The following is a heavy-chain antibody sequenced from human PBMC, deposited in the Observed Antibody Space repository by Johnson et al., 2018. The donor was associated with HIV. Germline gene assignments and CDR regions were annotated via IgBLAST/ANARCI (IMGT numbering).Heavy chain of an antibody. V-gene: IGHV3-NL1*01. CDR1: GFTFSGYA. Sequence: QVQLVESGGGVVQPGRSLRLSCAASGFTFSGYAMHWVRQAPGKGLEWVSLISWDGANTYYADSVKGRFIISSDNSKNTLYLQMNSLRPEDTAVYYCARDGSTSCSDCFDAFDIWGQGTMVAVSS. CDR3: ARDGSTSCSDCFDAFDI. J-gene: IGHJ3*02. CDR2: ISWDGANT. D-gene: IGHD2-2*01.